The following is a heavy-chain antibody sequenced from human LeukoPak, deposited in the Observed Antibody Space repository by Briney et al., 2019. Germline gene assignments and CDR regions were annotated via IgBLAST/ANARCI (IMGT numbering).Heavy chain of an antibody. CDR1: GFTVSSNY. CDR3: AASIAYRSSWFADY. Sequence: GGSLRLPCAASGFTVSSNYMSWVRQAPGKGLEWVSSISSSSGYIYYADSVKGRFTISRDNAKNSLYLQMNSLRAEDTGLYYCAASIAYRSSWFADYWGQGTLVTVSS. CDR2: ISSSSGYI. V-gene: IGHV3-21*01. J-gene: IGHJ4*02. D-gene: IGHD6-13*01.